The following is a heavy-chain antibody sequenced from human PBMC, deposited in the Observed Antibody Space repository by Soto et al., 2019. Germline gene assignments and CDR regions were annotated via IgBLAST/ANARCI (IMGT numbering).Heavy chain of an antibody. CDR1: GFTFSSYA. CDR2: ISGSGGST. CDR3: AKSSGYSYGLYYFDY. Sequence: EVQLLESGGGLVQPGGSLRLSCAASGFTFSSYAMSWVRQAPGKGLEWVSAISGSGGSTYYADSVKGRFTISRDNSKNTLDLQMNSLRAEDTAVYYCAKSSGYSYGLYYFDYWGQGTLVTVSS. V-gene: IGHV3-23*01. J-gene: IGHJ4*02. D-gene: IGHD5-18*01.